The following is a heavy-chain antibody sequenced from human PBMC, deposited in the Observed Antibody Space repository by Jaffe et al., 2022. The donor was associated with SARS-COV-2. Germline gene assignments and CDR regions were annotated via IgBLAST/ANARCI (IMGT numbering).Heavy chain of an antibody. CDR2: VNHDSFQK. D-gene: IGHD3-10*01. J-gene: IGHJ4*02. CDR1: GFRFSDYW. V-gene: IGHV3-7*03. Sequence: EVQLVDSGGGLVQPGGSLRLSCAASGFRFSDYWMDWVRQAPGKGLEWVAGVNHDSFQKHYVASVRGRFTISRDNAKDSVYLQMDNLRAEDTAVYYCTRGGEGGDFWGQGTLVTVSS. CDR3: TRGGEGGDF.